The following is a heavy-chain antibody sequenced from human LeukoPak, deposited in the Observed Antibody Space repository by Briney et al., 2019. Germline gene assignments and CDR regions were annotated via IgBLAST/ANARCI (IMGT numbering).Heavy chain of an antibody. V-gene: IGHV3-23*01. Sequence: GGSLRLSCAASGFTFSSYAMSWVRQAPGKGLEWVSGISRSGPTYYTDSVKGRFTISRDNFKNTLYLQMNSLRADDTAVYYCAKGGYFAFEEWGQGTMVSVSS. J-gene: IGHJ3*01. CDR2: ISRSGPT. CDR3: AKGGYFAFEE. CDR1: GFTFSSYA. D-gene: IGHD2-2*03.